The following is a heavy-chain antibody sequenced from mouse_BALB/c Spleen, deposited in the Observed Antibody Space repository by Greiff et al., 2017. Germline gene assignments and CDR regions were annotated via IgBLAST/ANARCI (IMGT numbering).Heavy chain of an antibody. CDR2: IDPANGNT. Sequence: DVQLQESGAELVKPGASVKLSCTASGFNIKDTYMHWVKQRPEQGLEWIGRIDPANGNTKYDPKFQGKATITADTSSNTAYLQLSSLTSEDTAVYYCARSDYRYDAWFAYWGQGTLVTVSA. V-gene: IGHV14-3*02. CDR3: ARSDYRYDAWFAY. D-gene: IGHD2-14*01. CDR1: GFNIKDTY. J-gene: IGHJ3*01.